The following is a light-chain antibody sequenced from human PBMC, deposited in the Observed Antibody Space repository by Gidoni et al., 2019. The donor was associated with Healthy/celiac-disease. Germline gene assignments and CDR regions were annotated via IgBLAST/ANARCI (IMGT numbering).Light chain of an antibody. V-gene: IGLV1-44*01. CDR1: SSNIGSNA. CDR2: SNN. Sequence: QSVLTQSPSASGTPEQRVTISCSGSSSNIGSNAVTWYQQLPGTAPKLLIYSNNQRPSGVPDRFSGSKSGTSASLAISGLQSEDEADYYCAAWDDSLNGVLFGGGTKLTVL. J-gene: IGLJ2*01. CDR3: AAWDDSLNGVL.